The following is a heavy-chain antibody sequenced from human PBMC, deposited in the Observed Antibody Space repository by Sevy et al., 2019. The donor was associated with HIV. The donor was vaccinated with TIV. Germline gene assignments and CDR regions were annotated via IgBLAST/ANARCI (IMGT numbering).Heavy chain of an antibody. CDR3: ARRRLGCSNGYFDS. CDR2: ISDGGTTT. V-gene: IGHV3-23*01. J-gene: IGHJ4*02. D-gene: IGHD2-15*01. CDR1: GFTFSSHV. Sequence: GGYLRLSCAASGFTFSSHVMNWVRQAPGKGLEWVSVISDGGTTTYYADSVRGRFTISRDDSKNSLYLQMNSLRAEDTAVYYCARRRLGCSNGYFDSWGQGTKVTVSS.